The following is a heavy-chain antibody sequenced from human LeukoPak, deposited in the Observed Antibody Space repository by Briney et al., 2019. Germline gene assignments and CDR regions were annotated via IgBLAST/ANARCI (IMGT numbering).Heavy chain of an antibody. CDR2: ISSNGDNT. CDR1: GFTFSTYV. Sequence: GGSLRPSCSVSGFTFSTYVMHWVRQAPGKGLEYVSAISSNGDNTYYADSVKGRFTISRDNSKNTLYLQMSSLRADDTAVYYCVRGTGYWGQGTLVTVSS. CDR3: VRGTGY. V-gene: IGHV3-64D*06. J-gene: IGHJ4*02.